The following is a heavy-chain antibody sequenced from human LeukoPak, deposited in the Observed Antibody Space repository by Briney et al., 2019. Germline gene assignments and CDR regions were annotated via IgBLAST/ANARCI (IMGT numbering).Heavy chain of an antibody. CDR2: ISVYSDDT. D-gene: IGHD3-22*01. Sequence: ASVKVSCKASGYTFTNYAISWVRQAPGQGLEWMGWISVYSDDTKSAQNLQGRITMTTDTSTSTAYMGLRSLRSDDTAVYYCARGGDSSGYFFRPDYWGQGTLVTVSS. CDR3: ARGGDSSGYFFRPDY. V-gene: IGHV1-18*01. CDR1: GYTFTNYA. J-gene: IGHJ4*02.